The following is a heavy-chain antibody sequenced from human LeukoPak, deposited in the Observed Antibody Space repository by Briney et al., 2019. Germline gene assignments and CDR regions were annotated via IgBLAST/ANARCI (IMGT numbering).Heavy chain of an antibody. CDR3: ARPRFGELNAFDI. J-gene: IGHJ3*02. CDR1: GGSISSYY. D-gene: IGHD3-10*01. CDR2: INHSGST. Sequence: SETLSLTCTVSGGSISSYYWSWIRQPPGKGLEWIGEINHSGSTNYDPSLKSRITISVDTSKNQFSLKLSSVTAADTAVYYCARPRFGELNAFDIWGQGTMVTVSS. V-gene: IGHV4-34*01.